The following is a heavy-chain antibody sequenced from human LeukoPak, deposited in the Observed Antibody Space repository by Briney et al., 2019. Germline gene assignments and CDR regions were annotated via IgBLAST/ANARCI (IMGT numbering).Heavy chain of an antibody. CDR3: ARDVSGYDPGRFDY. CDR1: RFTFSVYE. J-gene: IGHJ4*02. D-gene: IGHD5-12*01. Sequence: PGGSLRLSCAASRFTFSVYEMNWVRQAPGKGLEWVSYISSSGDTIYYADSVKGRFTISRDNAKNSLYLQMSSLRAEDTAVYYCARDVSGYDPGRFDYWGQGSLVTVSS. V-gene: IGHV3-48*03. CDR2: ISSSGDTI.